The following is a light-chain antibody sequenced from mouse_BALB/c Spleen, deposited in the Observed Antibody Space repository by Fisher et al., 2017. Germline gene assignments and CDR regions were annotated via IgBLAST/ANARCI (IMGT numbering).Light chain of an antibody. CDR3: HQWSSYPFT. CDR2: ATS. Sequence: IVMTQTTAILSASPGEKVTMTCRASSSVSYMHWYQQKPGSSPKPWIYATSNLASGVPARFSGSGSGASYSLTISSMEAEDAASYFCHQWSSYPFTFGSGTKLEIK. CDR1: SSVSY. J-gene: IGKJ4*01. V-gene: IGKV4-72*01.